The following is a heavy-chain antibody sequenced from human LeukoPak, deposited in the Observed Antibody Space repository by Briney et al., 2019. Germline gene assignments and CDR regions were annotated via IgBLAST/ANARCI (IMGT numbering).Heavy chain of an antibody. CDR3: ASLDYYGSGSYGDY. J-gene: IGHJ4*02. CDR2: IYYSGST. D-gene: IGHD3-10*01. V-gene: IGHV4-59*01. Sequence: SGTLSLTSTVSGGSISSYYWSWIRQPLGKGLEWIGYIYYSGSTNYNPSLKSRVTISVDTSKNQFSLKLSSVTAADTAVYYCASLDYYGSGSYGDYWGQGTLVTVSS. CDR1: GGSISSYY.